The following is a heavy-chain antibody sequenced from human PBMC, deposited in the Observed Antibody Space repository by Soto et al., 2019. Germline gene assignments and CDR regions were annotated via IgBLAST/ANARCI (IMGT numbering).Heavy chain of an antibody. CDR1: GGSIHGHY. CDR2: IHSSGST. D-gene: IGHD3-16*01. Sequence: QVQLQQSGPELLNPSETLFLTCTVSGGSIHGHYWTWMRQFPGSGLEWIGYIHSSGSTNYNPSLKSRLTIALDPSTNIFSLWMTSVTAADTAVYYCAGELIMKNYFDTWGQGSLFTAPS. CDR3: AGELIMKNYFDT. V-gene: IGHV4-59*11. J-gene: IGHJ4*02.